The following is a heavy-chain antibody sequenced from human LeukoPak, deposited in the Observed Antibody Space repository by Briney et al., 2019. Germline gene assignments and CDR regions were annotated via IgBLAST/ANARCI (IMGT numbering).Heavy chain of an antibody. CDR3: ARCGIVGATTKVYYYYGMDV. CDR2: ISYDGRNK. D-gene: IGHD1-26*01. V-gene: IGHV3-30*04. Sequence: GRSLRLSCAPSGFTFSSYAMHWVRQAPGKGLEWVAVISYDGRNKYYADSVKGRFTISRDNSKNTLYLQMNSLRAEDTAVYYCARCGIVGATTKVYYYYGMDVWGQGTTVTVSS. CDR1: GFTFSSYA. J-gene: IGHJ6*02.